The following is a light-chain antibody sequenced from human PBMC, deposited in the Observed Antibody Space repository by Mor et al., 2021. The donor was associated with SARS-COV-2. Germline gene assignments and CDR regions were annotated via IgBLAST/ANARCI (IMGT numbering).Light chain of an antibody. CDR2: YDS. CDR3: QVWDSSSDRLWV. CDR1: NIGSKS. V-gene: IGLV3-21*04. Sequence: RITCGGNNIGSKSVHWYQQKPGQAPVLVIYYDSDRPSGIPERFSGSNSGNTATLTISRVEAGDEADYYCQVWDSSSDRLWVF. J-gene: IGLJ3*02.